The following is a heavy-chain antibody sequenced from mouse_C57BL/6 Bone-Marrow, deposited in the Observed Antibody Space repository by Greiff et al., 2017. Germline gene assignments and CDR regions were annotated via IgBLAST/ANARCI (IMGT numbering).Heavy chain of an antibody. V-gene: IGHV1-54*01. J-gene: IGHJ2*01. CDR2: INPGSGGT. CDR3: ARGDYFDY. Sequence: VKLMESGAELVRPGTSVKVSCKASGYAFTNYLIEWVKQRPGQGLEWIGVINPGSGGTNYNEKFKGMATLTADKSSSTAYMQLSSLTSEDSAVYFCARGDYFDYWGQGTTLTVSS. CDR1: GYAFTNYL.